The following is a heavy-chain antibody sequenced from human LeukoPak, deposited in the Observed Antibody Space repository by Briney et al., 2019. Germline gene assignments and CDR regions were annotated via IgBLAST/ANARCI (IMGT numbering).Heavy chain of an antibody. V-gene: IGHV3-9*01. CDR3: AKDKGGGSGSSTFLFDY. J-gene: IGHJ4*02. Sequence: GGSLRLSCAASGFTFDDYAMHWVRQAPGKGLEWVSGISWNSGSIGYADSVKGRFTISRDNAKNSLYLQMNSLRAEDTALYYCAKDKGGGSGSSTFLFDYWGQGTLVTVSS. CDR2: ISWNSGSI. CDR1: GFTFDDYA. D-gene: IGHD3-10*01.